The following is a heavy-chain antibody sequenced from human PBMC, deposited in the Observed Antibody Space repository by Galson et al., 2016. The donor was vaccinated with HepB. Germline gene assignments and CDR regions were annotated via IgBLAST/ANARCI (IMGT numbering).Heavy chain of an antibody. Sequence: SLRLSCAASEFSFRSYSMNWVRQAPGKGLVWLSSITAGGNTIYYADSVKGRFTISRDNAKSSLYLQMNSLRDDDTAGYFCARAGVAYETSGYFYGQLDYWGQGTLVIVSS. D-gene: IGHD3-22*01. CDR2: ITAGGNTI. CDR3: ARAGVAYETSGYFYGQLDY. V-gene: IGHV3-48*02. CDR1: EFSFRSYS. J-gene: IGHJ4*02.